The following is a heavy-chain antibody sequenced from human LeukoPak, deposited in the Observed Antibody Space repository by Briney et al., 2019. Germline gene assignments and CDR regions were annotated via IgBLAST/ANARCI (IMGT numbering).Heavy chain of an antibody. CDR2: VYSSGGT. Sequence: SETLSLTCTVSGGSISSPSYYWGWIRQPPGEGLEWIGSVYSSGGTYYNPSLKSRVTISVDTSNNQFSLKLHSVTAADTAVYYCARDPWEGDCSGDSCSGYWGQGTLVTVSS. D-gene: IGHD2-15*01. CDR1: GGSISSPSYY. V-gene: IGHV4-39*07. J-gene: IGHJ4*02. CDR3: ARDPWEGDCSGDSCSGY.